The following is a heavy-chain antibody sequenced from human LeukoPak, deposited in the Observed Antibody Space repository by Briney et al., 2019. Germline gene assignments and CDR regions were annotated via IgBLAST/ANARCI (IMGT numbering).Heavy chain of an antibody. J-gene: IGHJ4*02. CDR1: GFTFSSYG. D-gene: IGHD1-26*01. V-gene: IGHV3-30*18. Sequence: GGSLRLSCAASGFTFSSYGMHWVRQAPGKGLEWAAVISYDGSNKYYADSVKGRFTISRDNSKNTLYLQMNSLRAEDTAVYYCAKDVVGATPEGDFDYWGQGTLVTVSS. CDR3: AKDVVGATPEGDFDY. CDR2: ISYDGSNK.